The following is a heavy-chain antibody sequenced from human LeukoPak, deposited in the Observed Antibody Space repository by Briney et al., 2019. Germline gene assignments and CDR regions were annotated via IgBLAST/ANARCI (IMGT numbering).Heavy chain of an antibody. V-gene: IGHV3-23*01. D-gene: IGHD3-16*01. CDR1: GFTFSSYA. Sequence: GGSLRLSCAASGFTFSSYAMSWVRQAPGKGLEGVSAISGSGGSTYYADSVKGRFTISRDNSKNTLYLQMNSLRAEDTAVYYCAKGAYGDYVWGSCYNDYWGQGTLVTVSS. CDR3: AKGAYGDYVWGSCYNDY. J-gene: IGHJ4*02. CDR2: ISGSGGST.